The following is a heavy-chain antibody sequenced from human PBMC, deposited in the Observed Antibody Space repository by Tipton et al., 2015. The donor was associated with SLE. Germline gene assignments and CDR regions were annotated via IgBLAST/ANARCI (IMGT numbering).Heavy chain of an antibody. CDR1: GFNFGAYW. CDR3: TRGIDPGSSRISDY. Sequence: GSLRLSCAASGFNFGAYWMHWVRQAPGEGLVWISRTNQDGAIRSYEDSVKGRFIISRDNSKSTLYLQMNNVRVEDTALYYCTRGIDPGSSRISDYWGQGTMVSVSS. D-gene: IGHD2-15*01. V-gene: IGHV3-74*01. J-gene: IGHJ4*02. CDR2: TNQDGAIR.